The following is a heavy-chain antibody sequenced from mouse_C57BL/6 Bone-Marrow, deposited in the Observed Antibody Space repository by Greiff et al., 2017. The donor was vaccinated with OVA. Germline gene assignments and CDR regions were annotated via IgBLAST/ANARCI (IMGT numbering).Heavy chain of an antibody. CDR2: IWTGGGT. CDR1: GFSLTSYA. D-gene: IGHD2-4*01. Sequence: VMLVESGPGLVAPSQSLSITCTVSGFSLTSYAISWVRQPPGKGLEWLGVIWTGGGTNYNSALKSRLSISKDNSKSQVFVKMNSLQTDDTARYYCARSYYDYDYAMDYWGQGTSVIVSS. V-gene: IGHV2-9-1*01. J-gene: IGHJ4*01. CDR3: ARSYYDYDYAMDY.